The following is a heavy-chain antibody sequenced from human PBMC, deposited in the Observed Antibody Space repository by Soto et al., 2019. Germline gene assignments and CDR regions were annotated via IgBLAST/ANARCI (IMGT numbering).Heavy chain of an antibody. CDR2: ISGSGGRT. J-gene: IGHJ3*02. V-gene: IGHV3-23*01. D-gene: IGHD1-1*01. Sequence: GGSLRLSCAASGITFSNYAMSWVRQAPGKGLEWVSSISGSGGRTYYADSVKGRFTVSRDNSKNTLYLQMNNLSAEDTAVYYCTKGRFITPTGTGVAFDIWGQGTMVTVSS. CDR1: GITFSNYA. CDR3: TKGRFITPTGTGVAFDI.